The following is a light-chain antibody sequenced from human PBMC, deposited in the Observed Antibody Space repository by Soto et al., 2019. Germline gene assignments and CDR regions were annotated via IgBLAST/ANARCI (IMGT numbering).Light chain of an antibody. Sequence: SVLPPPPASSGAPGQSVTISRPGTSSDVGGYNYVSWCQQHPGKAPKLMIYEVSKRPSGVPDRFSGSKSGNTASLTVSGLQAEDEADYCCSSYAGSNNFVFGTGTKVTVL. CDR3: SSYAGSNNFV. CDR1: SSDVGGYNY. CDR2: EVS. J-gene: IGLJ1*01. V-gene: IGLV2-8*01.